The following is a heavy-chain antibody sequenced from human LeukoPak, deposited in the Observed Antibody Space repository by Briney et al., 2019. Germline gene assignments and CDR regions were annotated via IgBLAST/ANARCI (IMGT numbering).Heavy chain of an antibody. CDR3: ASRPFTQTYYYDSSGYSRWPFDY. V-gene: IGHV4-39*01. J-gene: IGHJ4*02. CDR2: IYYSGGT. D-gene: IGHD3-22*01. CDR1: GGSISSSSYY. Sequence: SETLSLTCTVSGGSISSSSYYWGWIRQPPGKGLEWIGSIYYSGGTYYNPSLKSRVTISVDTSKNQFSLKLSSVTAADTAVYYCASRPFTQTYYYDSSGYSRWPFDYWGQGTLVTVSS.